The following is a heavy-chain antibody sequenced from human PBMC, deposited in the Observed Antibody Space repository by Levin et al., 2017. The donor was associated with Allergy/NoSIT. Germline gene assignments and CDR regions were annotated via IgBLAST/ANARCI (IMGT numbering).Heavy chain of an antibody. J-gene: IGHJ6*02. V-gene: IGHV3-23*01. CDR1: GFAFTSSA. Sequence: GGSLRLSCAASGFAFTSSAMSWVRQAPGKGLEWVSAITGSGDTTYYPDSVKGRFTISRDNFRSTLYLQMNILRAEDTAVYYCAKDYISYDYYGLDVWGQGTTVTVSS. CDR3: AKDYISYDYYGLDV. D-gene: IGHD2/OR15-2a*01. CDR2: ITGSGDTT.